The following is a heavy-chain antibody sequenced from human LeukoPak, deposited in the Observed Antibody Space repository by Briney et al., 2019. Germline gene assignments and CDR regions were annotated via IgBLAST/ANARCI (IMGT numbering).Heavy chain of an antibody. CDR3: AKAPVTSCRGAFCYPFDS. J-gene: IGHJ4*02. Sequence: GGSLRLSCAASGFTFSNSAMSWVRQAPGKGLEGVSTLSGSGGSTYYADSVKGRFTISRDNSKSTLYLQINSLRAEDTAVYYCAKAPVTSCRGAFCYPFDSWGQGTRVTVSS. CDR2: LSGSGGST. V-gene: IGHV3-23*01. D-gene: IGHD2-15*01. CDR1: GFTFSNSA.